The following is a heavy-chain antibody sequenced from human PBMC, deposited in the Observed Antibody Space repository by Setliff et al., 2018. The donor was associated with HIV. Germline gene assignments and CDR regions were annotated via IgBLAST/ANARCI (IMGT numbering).Heavy chain of an antibody. CDR3: ARGGFKWSGSYADY. Sequence: PSETLSLTCTVHGGSFSDYYWTWIRQPPGKGLEWIGEIKHSGNTNYNPSLKSRVTISVDTAKNQFSLNLTSVTAADTAVYYCARGGFKWSGSYADYWGQGTLVTVSS. V-gene: IGHV4-34*01. D-gene: IGHD1-26*01. CDR2: IKHSGNT. CDR1: GGSFSDYY. J-gene: IGHJ4*02.